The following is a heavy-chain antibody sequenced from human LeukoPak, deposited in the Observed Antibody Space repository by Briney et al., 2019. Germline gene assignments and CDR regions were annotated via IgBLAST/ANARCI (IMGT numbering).Heavy chain of an antibody. Sequence: SEALSLTCAVSGYSISSGYYWGWIRQPPGKGLEWIGSIYHSGSTYYNPSLKSRVTISVDTSKNQFSLKLSSVTAADTAVHYCARLLPLDYYDSSGYYNWYWGQGTLVTVSS. CDR1: GYSISSGYY. D-gene: IGHD3-22*01. CDR2: IYHSGST. V-gene: IGHV4-38-2*01. J-gene: IGHJ4*02. CDR3: ARLLPLDYYDSSGYYNWY.